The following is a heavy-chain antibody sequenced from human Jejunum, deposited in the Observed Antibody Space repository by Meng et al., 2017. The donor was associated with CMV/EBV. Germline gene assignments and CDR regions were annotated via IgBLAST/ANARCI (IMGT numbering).Heavy chain of an antibody. CDR2: VYMSGST. Sequence: VHLQEPGPGLVKPSETLSLTCTVSGGSISGYYWNWIRQSAGKGLEWIGRVYMSGSTNYNPSLRSRVAMSVDTSKTQFSLRLTSVTAADTAVYYCARDRMAAPGTFEYWGQGTLVTVSS. CDR1: GGSISGYY. V-gene: IGHV4-4*07. D-gene: IGHD6-13*01. J-gene: IGHJ4*02. CDR3: ARDRMAAPGTFEY.